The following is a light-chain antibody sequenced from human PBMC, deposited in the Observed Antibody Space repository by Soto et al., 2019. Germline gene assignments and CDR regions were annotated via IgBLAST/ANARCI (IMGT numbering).Light chain of an antibody. CDR2: GAS. CDR1: QRLSSN. J-gene: IGKJ4*01. Sequence: EKVLTQSPVTLSVSPGERVTLSCRASQRLSSNLAWYQQRPGQAPRLLIYGASIRATDIPARFIGSGSGTEFTLTISSLQSEDIATYYCQQYDNLPLTFGGGTKVDIK. CDR3: QQYDNLPLT. V-gene: IGKV3-15*01.